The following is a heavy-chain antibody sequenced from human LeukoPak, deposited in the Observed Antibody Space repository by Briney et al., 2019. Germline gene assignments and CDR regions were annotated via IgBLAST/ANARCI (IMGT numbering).Heavy chain of an antibody. CDR2: ISYDGSNK. Sequence: GGSLRLSCAASGLTLSSYGMHWVRQAPGKGLEWVAVISYDGSNKYYADSVKGRFTISRDNSKNTLYLQMNSLRAEDTAVYYCAKDGGGGDCYFDYWGQGTLVTVSS. CDR1: GLTLSSYG. CDR3: AKDGGGGDCYFDY. J-gene: IGHJ4*02. D-gene: IGHD2-21*02. V-gene: IGHV3-30*18.